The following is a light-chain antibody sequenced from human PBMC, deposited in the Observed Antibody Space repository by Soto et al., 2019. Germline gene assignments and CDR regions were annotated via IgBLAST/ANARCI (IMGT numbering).Light chain of an antibody. CDR1: QSISSW. J-gene: IGKJ1*01. CDR3: QQYNSYWT. CDR2: KAS. V-gene: IGKV1-5*03. Sequence: DIQMTQSPSTLSAPVGDRVKITCRASQSISSWLAWYQQKPGKAPRILIYKASRLESGVPSRFIGSGSGKEFTLTISSLQPDDFASYYCQQYNSYWTYGQGTKVEIK.